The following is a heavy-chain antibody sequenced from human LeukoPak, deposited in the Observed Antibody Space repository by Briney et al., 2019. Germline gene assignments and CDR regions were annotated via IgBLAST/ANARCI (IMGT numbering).Heavy chain of an antibody. CDR2: ISYDGSNK. CDR1: GFTFSSYG. D-gene: IGHD3-3*01. V-gene: IGHV3-30*18. CDR3: AKGDKYDFWSGYFPGQYYYYGMDV. Sequence: GGSLRLSCAASGFTFSSYGVHWVRQAPGKGLEWVAVISYDGSNKYYADSVKGRFTISRDNSKNTLYLQMNSLRAEDTAVYYCAKGDKYDFWSGYFPGQYYYYGMDVWGQGTTVTVSS. J-gene: IGHJ6*02.